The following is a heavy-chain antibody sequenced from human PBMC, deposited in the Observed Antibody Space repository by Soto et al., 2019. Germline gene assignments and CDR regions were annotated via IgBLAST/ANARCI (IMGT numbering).Heavy chain of an antibody. V-gene: IGHV3-30*03. J-gene: IGHJ6*02. CDR1: GFTLSNIG. CDR3: ARDREREQLGYYGVDV. D-gene: IGHD6-13*01. Sequence: QVQLVESGGGVVQPGTSLRLACAASGFTLSNIGMQWVRQAPGKGLEWVAVISAGGNTKYYADSVKGRFTISRDNSKNTLFLQMNSLRPDDTALYFCARDREREQLGYYGVDVWGQGTTVAVSS. CDR2: ISAGGNTK.